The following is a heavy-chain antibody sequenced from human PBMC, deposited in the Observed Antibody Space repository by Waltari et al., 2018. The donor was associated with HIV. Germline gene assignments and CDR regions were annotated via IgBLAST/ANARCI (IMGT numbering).Heavy chain of an antibody. CDR2: IKQDGSEK. J-gene: IGHJ4*02. V-gene: IGHV3-7*01. Sequence: EVQLVESGGGLVQPGGSRRVSCAAFGCSFSSFWMSWVRQAPGKGLEWVANIKQDGSEKYYVDSVKGRFTISRDNAKNSLYLQMNSLRAEDTAVYYCARDPGIAAAGTDWGQGTLVTVSS. D-gene: IGHD6-13*01. CDR3: ARDPGIAAAGTD. CDR1: GCSFSSFW.